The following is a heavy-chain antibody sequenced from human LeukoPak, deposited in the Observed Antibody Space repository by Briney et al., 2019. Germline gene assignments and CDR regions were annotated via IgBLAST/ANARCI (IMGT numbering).Heavy chain of an antibody. CDR3: AKVRSRSYYDSSGYYPFDY. Sequence: PGGSLRLSGAASGFTFSSYAMSWVRQAPGKGLEWVSAISGSGGSTYYADSVKGRFTISRDNSKNTLYLQMNSLRAEDTAVYYCAKVRSRSYYDSSGYYPFDYWGQGTLVTVSS. CDR2: ISGSGGST. V-gene: IGHV3-23*01. CDR1: GFTFSSYA. D-gene: IGHD3-22*01. J-gene: IGHJ4*02.